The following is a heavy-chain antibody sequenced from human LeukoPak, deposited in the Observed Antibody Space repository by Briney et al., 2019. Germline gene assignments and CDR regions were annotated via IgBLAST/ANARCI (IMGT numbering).Heavy chain of an antibody. J-gene: IGHJ4*02. Sequence: GGSLRLSCAASGFTLSSYAMSWVRQAPGKGLEWVSAISGSGGSTYYADSVKGRFTISRDNSKNTLYLQMNSLRAEDTAVYYCAKDRWELLGGIDYWGQGTLVTVSS. CDR1: GFTLSSYA. CDR3: AKDRWELLGGIDY. D-gene: IGHD1-26*01. CDR2: ISGSGGST. V-gene: IGHV3-23*01.